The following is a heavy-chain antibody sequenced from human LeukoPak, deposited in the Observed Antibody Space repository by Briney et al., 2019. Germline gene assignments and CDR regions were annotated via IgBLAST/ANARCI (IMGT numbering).Heavy chain of an antibody. D-gene: IGHD3-16*01. Sequence: GGSLRLSCAASGFTFTFSSYWMTWVRQAPGKGLEWVANIKHNGDELNYVDSVEDRFTISRDNAKNSLYLHMTTLRAEDTAVYYCARELRTFDSWGQGTLVTVSS. J-gene: IGHJ4*02. CDR2: IKHNGDEL. V-gene: IGHV3-7*01. CDR3: ARELRTFDS. CDR1: GFTFTFSSYW.